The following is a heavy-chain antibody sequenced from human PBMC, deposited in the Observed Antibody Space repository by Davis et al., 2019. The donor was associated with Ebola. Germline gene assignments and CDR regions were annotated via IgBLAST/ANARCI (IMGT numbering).Heavy chain of an antibody. CDR2: IKQDGSEK. J-gene: IGHJ4*02. D-gene: IGHD2-21*01. Sequence: GGSLRLSCAASGFTFGSFWMSWVRQSPGKGLEWVANIKQDGSEKYYVDSVKGRFTISRDNAKNSLYLQMNSLRAEDTAVYYCARARGIADYWGQGTLVTVSS. CDR3: ARARGIADY. CDR1: GFTFGSFW. V-gene: IGHV3-7*01.